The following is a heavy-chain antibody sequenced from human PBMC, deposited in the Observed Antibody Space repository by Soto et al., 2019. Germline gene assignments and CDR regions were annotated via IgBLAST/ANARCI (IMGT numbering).Heavy chain of an antibody. Sequence: EVQLVESGGGLVQPGGSLRLSCAASGFTFSSYSMNWVRQAPGKGLEWVSYISSSSNTIYYADSVKGRFTISRDNAKNSLYLQMNSLRDEDTAVYYCAKYSSGWSVWDAFDIWGQGTMVTVSS. D-gene: IGHD6-19*01. J-gene: IGHJ3*02. CDR2: ISSSSNTI. CDR1: GFTFSSYS. CDR3: AKYSSGWSVWDAFDI. V-gene: IGHV3-48*02.